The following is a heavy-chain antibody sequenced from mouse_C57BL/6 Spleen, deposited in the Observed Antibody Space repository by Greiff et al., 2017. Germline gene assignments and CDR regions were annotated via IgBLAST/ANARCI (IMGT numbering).Heavy chain of an antibody. CDR2: IWTGGGT. J-gene: IGHJ3*01. V-gene: IGHV2-9-1*01. Sequence: VKLQESGPGLVAPSQSLSITCTVSGFSLTSYAISWVRQPPGKGLEWLGVIWTGGGTNYNSALKSRLSISKDNSKSQVFLKMNSLQTDDTARYYCARSEDYDVEAWFAYWGQGTLVTVSA. CDR3: ARSEDYDVEAWFAY. D-gene: IGHD2-4*01. CDR1: GFSLTSYA.